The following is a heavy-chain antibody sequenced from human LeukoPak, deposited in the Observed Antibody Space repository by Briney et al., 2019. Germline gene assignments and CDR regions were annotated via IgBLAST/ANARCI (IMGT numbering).Heavy chain of an antibody. D-gene: IGHD3-16*01. CDR2: ISYDGSNK. Sequence: PGGSLRLSCAASGFTFSSYAMHWVRQAPGKGLEWVAVISYDGSNKYYADSVKGRFTISRDNAKNSLYLQMNSLRAEDTAVYYCARDRLRLGELGWFDPWGQGTLVTVSS. V-gene: IGHV3-30-3*01. J-gene: IGHJ5*02. CDR3: ARDRLRLGELGWFDP. CDR1: GFTFSSYA.